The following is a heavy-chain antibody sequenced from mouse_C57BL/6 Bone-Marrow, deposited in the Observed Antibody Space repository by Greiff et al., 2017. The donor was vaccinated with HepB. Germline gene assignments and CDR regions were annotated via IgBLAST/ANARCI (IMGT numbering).Heavy chain of an antibody. CDR3: ARVGNYYGSSYDYFDY. Sequence: QVQLQQSGAELARPGASVKMSCKASGYTFTSYTMHWVKQRPGQGLEWIGYINPSSGYTKYNQKFKDKATLTADKSSSTAYMQLSSLTSEDAAVYYFARVGNYYGSSYDYFDYWGQGTTLTVSS. CDR1: GYTFTSYT. J-gene: IGHJ2*01. V-gene: IGHV1-4*01. D-gene: IGHD1-1*01. CDR2: INPSSGYT.